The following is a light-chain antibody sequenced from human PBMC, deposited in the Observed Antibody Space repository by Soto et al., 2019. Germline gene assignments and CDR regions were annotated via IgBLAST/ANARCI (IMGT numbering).Light chain of an antibody. J-gene: IGKJ3*01. CDR3: QNNNRGRET. Sequence: DIQMTQSPSSLSAFVGDRVTISCRASPGISNSVAWYQQKPGKVPKVLIYDASTLQSGVASRFSGSASVTDFTLTISILQPEDVGSYYGQNNNRGRETFGPGTKVDIK. V-gene: IGKV1-27*01. CDR2: DAS. CDR1: PGISNS.